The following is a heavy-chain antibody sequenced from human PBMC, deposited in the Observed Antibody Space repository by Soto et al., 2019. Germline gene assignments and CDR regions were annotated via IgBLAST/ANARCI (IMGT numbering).Heavy chain of an antibody. CDR1: GFTFINYA. D-gene: IGHD2-2*02. V-gene: IGHV3-30-3*01. CDR3: ARDQVKGTMTIL. Sequence: QVQLVESGGGVVQPGRSLRLSCAASGFTFINYAMHWVRQAPGKGLEWVAVISYDGSNKYYADSVKGRFTISTDNSKTTMYLQMNRLSAEDTAVYPCARDQVKGTMTILWGQGTLVTVSS. J-gene: IGHJ4*02. CDR2: ISYDGSNK.